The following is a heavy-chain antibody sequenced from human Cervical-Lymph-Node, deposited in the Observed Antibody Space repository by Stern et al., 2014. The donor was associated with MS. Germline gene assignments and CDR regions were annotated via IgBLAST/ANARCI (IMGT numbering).Heavy chain of an antibody. CDR3: AHTSTVAGTVCVDY. D-gene: IGHD6-19*01. V-gene: IGHV2-5*02. CDR2: LYWDDDK. CDR1: GFSLSTSGVG. Sequence: ESGPTLVKPTQTLTLTCTFSGFSLSTSGVGVGWIRQPPGKALEWLALLYWDDDKRYSPSLKSRLTITKDTSKNQVVLTMTNMDPVDTATYYCAHTSTVAGTVCVDYWGQGTLVTVSS. J-gene: IGHJ4*02.